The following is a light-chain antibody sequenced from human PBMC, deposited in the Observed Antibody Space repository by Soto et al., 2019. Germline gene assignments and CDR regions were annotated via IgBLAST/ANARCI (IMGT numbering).Light chain of an antibody. CDR3: SSYTSISTLYV. Sequence: QSVLTEPPSVSGSPGQSITISCTRTSSDVGGYNYVSWYQQHPGKAPKLMIYEVSNRPSGVSNRFSGSKSDNTASLTISGLQAEDEADYYCSSYTSISTLYVFGTGTKVTVL. CDR1: SSDVGGYNY. J-gene: IGLJ1*01. CDR2: EVS. V-gene: IGLV2-14*01.